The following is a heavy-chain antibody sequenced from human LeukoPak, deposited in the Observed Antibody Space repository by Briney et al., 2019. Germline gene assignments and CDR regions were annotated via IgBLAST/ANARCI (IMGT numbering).Heavy chain of an antibody. CDR2: IYHSGST. D-gene: IGHD2-21*02. V-gene: IGHV4-38-2*02. Sequence: SETLSLTCTVSGYSISSGYYWGWIRQPPGKGLEWIGSIYHSGSTYYNPSLKSRVTISVDTSKNQFSLKLSSVTAADTAVYYCANSILGSTLVVTARGYYWYFDLWGRGTLVTVSS. CDR3: ANSILGSTLVVTARGYYWYFDL. J-gene: IGHJ2*01. CDR1: GYSISSGYY.